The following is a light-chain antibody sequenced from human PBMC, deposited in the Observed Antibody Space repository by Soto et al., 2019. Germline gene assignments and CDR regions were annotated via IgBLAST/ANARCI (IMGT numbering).Light chain of an antibody. CDR1: SSDIGGYNY. J-gene: IGLJ1*01. CDR3: SSYTSSYTLV. CDR2: DVS. Sequence: QSALTQPASVSGSPGQSITISCTGTSSDIGGYNYVSWYQQHPGKAPKLMIFDVSHRPSGVSNRFSGSKSGNTASLTISGLQAEDEADYYCSSYTSSYTLVFGTGTKVNVL. V-gene: IGLV2-14*03.